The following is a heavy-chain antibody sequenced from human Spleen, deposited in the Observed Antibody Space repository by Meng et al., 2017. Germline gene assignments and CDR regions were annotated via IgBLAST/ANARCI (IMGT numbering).Heavy chain of an antibody. Sequence: QVQLVQSGAEVKKPGASVKVSCKASGYTFTSYYMHWVRQAPGQGLEWMGIINPSGGSTSYAQKFQGRVTMTRDTSTSTVYMELSSLRSEDTAVYYCARGDYDFWSGYYTGSSDLLDYWGQGTLVTVSS. CDR3: ARGDYDFWSGYYTGSSDLLDY. D-gene: IGHD3-3*01. J-gene: IGHJ4*02. CDR2: INPSGGST. V-gene: IGHV1-46*01. CDR1: GYTFTSYY.